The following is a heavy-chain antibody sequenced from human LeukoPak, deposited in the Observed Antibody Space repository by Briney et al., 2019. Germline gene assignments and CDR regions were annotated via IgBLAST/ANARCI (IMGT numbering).Heavy chain of an antibody. V-gene: IGHV1-2*02. CDR1: GYTFTGYY. CDR2: INPNSGGT. D-gene: IGHD3-22*01. J-gene: IGHJ4*02. Sequence: ASVKVSCKASGYTFTGYYMHWVRQAPGQGLGWVGWINPNSGGTNYAQKFQGRVTMTRDTSISTAYMELSRLRSDDTAVYYCAKDYYDSSGFTDYWGQGTLVTVSS. CDR3: AKDYYDSSGFTDY.